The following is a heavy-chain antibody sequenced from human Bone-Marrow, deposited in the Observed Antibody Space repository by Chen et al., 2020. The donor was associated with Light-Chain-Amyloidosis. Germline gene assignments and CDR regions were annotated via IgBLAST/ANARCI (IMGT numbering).Heavy chain of an antibody. CDR1: GFTFDDYG. CDR2: SSSRGTYI. D-gene: IGHD1-26*01. J-gene: IGHJ4*02. CDR3: ARGAVGSTHFDH. V-gene: IGHV3-21*06. Sequence: EVQLVESGGGVVRPGGSLRLSCAASGFTFDDYGMNWVRQAPGRGLEWVSSSSSRGTYIYYADSVKGRFTTSRDNARNSLYLQMNSLRAEDTAIYYCARGAVGSTHFDHWGQGTQVTVSS.